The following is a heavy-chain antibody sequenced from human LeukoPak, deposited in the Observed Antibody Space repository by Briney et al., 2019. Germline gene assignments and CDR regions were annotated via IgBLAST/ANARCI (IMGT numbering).Heavy chain of an antibody. CDR1: GGTFSSYT. J-gene: IGHJ4*02. D-gene: IGHD4-17*01. CDR2: IIPILGIA. V-gene: IGHV1-69*04. Sequence: GSSVKVSCKASGGTFSSYTISWVRQAPGQGLEWMGRIIPILGIANYARKFQGRVTITADKSTSTAYMELSSLRSEDTAVYYCARERGYYGDYTTNFDYWGQGTLVTVSS. CDR3: ARERGYYGDYTTNFDY.